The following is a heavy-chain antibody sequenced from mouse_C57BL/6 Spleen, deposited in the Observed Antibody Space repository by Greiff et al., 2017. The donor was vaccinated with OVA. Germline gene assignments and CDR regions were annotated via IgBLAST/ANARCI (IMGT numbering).Heavy chain of an antibody. CDR2: ILPGNGST. CDR3: ASPTTGTDY. V-gene: IGHV1-9*01. D-gene: IGHD4-1*02. J-gene: IGHJ2*01. Sequence: QVQLQQSGAELMKPGASVKLSCKATGYTFTGYWIEWVKQRPGHGLEWIGEILPGNGSTNYNEKFKGKATSTADTSSNTAYMQLSSLTTEDSASYDCASPTTGTDYWGQGTTLTVSS. CDR1: GYTFTGYW.